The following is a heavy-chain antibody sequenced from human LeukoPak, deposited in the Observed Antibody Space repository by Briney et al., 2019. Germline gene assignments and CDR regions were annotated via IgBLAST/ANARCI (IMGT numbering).Heavy chain of an antibody. CDR1: GGSISSGGYS. Sequence: NPSETLSLTCAVSGGSISSGGYSWSWIRQPPGKGLEWIGYIYHSGSTYYNPSLKSRVTISVDRSKNQFSLKLSSVTAADTAVYYCASSVILRDSSETLGLDYWGQGTLVTVSS. CDR3: ASSVILRDSSETLGLDY. CDR2: IYHSGST. V-gene: IGHV4-30-2*01. D-gene: IGHD2-21*01. J-gene: IGHJ4*02.